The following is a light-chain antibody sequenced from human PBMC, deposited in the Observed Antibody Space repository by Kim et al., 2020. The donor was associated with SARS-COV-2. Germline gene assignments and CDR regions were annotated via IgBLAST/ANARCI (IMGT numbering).Light chain of an antibody. CDR2: GES. V-gene: IGKV3-15*01. J-gene: IGKJ4*01. Sequence: SVSRGERAPLSCRASLSVSSNIAWYQQKPAQAPRLLIYGESTRATGIPARCSGSGSETEFTLTISSLQSEDFAVCYSQQYNNWPPTFGGGTKLEI. CDR1: LSVSSN. CDR3: QQYNNWPPT.